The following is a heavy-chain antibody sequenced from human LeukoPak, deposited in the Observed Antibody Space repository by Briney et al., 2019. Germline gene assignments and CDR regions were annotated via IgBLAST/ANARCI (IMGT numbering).Heavy chain of an antibody. CDR3: ARERPPEYCSSTNCYRNYFDH. CDR2: TYYRSTWYH. V-gene: IGHV6-1*01. Sequence: SQTLSLTCAISGDSVSSNTAAWNWITQSPSRGLEWLGRTYYRSTWYHDYAESVKSRITINPDTSKNHFSLQLNSVTPEDMAVYYCARERPPEYCSSTNCYRNYFDHWGQGTLVTVSA. CDR1: GDSVSSNTAA. J-gene: IGHJ4*02. D-gene: IGHD2-2*01.